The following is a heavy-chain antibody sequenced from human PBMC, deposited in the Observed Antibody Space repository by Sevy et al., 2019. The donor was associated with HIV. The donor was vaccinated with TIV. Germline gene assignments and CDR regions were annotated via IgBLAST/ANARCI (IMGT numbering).Heavy chain of an antibody. CDR3: AINSDYGMDA. J-gene: IGHJ6*02. D-gene: IGHD4-4*01. Sequence: GGSLRLSCVVSGFTFRNYWMSWVRQAPGKGLEWVANINQNGTEIYSVDSGKGRFTFSRDNTKNSVYLQMNSLRAEDTAIYYCAINSDYGMDAWGQGTTVTVSS. V-gene: IGHV3-7*01. CDR2: INQNGTEI. CDR1: GFTFRNYW.